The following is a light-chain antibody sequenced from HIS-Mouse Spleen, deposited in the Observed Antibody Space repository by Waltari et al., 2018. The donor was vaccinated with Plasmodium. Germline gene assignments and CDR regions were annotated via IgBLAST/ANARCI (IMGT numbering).Light chain of an antibody. CDR3: QVWDSSSDHVV. Sequence: SYVLTQPPSVSVAPGQTARITCGGNNIGSKSVHWYQQKPGQAPVMVGYDDSDRPSGIPARFSGSNSGNTATLTISRVEAGDEADYYCQVWDSSSDHVVFGGGTKLTVL. CDR2: DDS. J-gene: IGLJ2*01. V-gene: IGLV3-21*02. CDR1: NIGSKS.